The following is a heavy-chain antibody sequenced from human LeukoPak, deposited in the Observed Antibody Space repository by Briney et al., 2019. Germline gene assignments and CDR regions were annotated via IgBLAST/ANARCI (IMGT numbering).Heavy chain of an antibody. D-gene: IGHD2-2*01. V-gene: IGHV1-2*02. CDR3: ARDRRYQIPDY. J-gene: IGHJ4*02. Sequence: ASVKVSCKAVGYRFSGYYIQWVRQAPGQGLVWMGWINPNSGDTDFAQKFQGRVTLTRDTSISTAYMELSSLRFDDTAVYYCARDRRYQIPDYWGQGTLVTVSS. CDR2: INPNSGDT. CDR1: GYRFSGYY.